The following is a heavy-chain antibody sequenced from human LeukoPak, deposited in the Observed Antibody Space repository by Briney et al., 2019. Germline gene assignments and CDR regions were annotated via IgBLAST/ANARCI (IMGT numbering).Heavy chain of an antibody. CDR1: GGSFSGYY. V-gene: IGHV4-34*01. J-gene: IGHJ4*02. CDR2: INHSGST. Sequence: SETLSLTRAVYGGSFSGYYWSWIRQPPGKGLEWIGEINHSGSTNYNPSLKSRVTISVDTSKNQFSLKLSSVTAADTAVYYCARAWGPMVRGVIHYFDYWGQGTLVTVSS. CDR3: ARAWGPMVRGVIHYFDY. D-gene: IGHD3-10*01.